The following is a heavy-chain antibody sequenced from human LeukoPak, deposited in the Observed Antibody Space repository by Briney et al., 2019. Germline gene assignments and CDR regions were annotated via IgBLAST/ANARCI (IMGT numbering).Heavy chain of an antibody. CDR2: INLDGSDR. CDR3: GRVIAGAIDY. J-gene: IGHJ4*02. Sequence: GGFLRLSCAASGFTFGGYSMTWVRQAPGKGLEWVANINLDGSDRFYVGFVKGRFTISRDNADNSLYLQMNSLRAEDTAVYYCGRVIAGAIDYWGQGTLVTVSS. CDR1: GFTFGGYS. V-gene: IGHV3-7*01. D-gene: IGHD6-13*01.